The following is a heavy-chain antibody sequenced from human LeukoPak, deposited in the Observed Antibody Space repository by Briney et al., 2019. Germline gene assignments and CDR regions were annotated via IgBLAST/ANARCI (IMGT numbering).Heavy chain of an antibody. V-gene: IGHV1-69*13. CDR2: IIPIFGTA. J-gene: IGHJ4*02. D-gene: IGHD2-2*01. CDR3: AQKQYCSSTSCYRYFDY. Sequence: RASVKVSCKASGGTFISYAISWVRQAPGQGLEWMGGIIPIFGTANYAQKFQGRVTITADESTSTAYMVLSSLGSEDTAVYYCAQKQYCSSTSCYRYFDYWGQGTLVTVSS. CDR1: GGTFISYA.